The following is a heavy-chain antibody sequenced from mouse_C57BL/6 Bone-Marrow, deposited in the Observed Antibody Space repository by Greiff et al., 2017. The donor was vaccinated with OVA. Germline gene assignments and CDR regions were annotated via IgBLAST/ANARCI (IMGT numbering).Heavy chain of an antibody. CDR1: GFTFSSYA. D-gene: IGHD3-3*01. Sequence: EVKLQESGGGLVKPGGSLKLSCAASGFTFSSYAMSWVRQTPEKRLEWVATISDGGRYTYYPDNVKCRCTISRDNAKNNLYLQMSHLKAEDTAMYYCAREGDGYWGQGTTLTVSS. CDR3: AREGDGY. CDR2: ISDGGRYT. V-gene: IGHV5-4*01. J-gene: IGHJ2*01.